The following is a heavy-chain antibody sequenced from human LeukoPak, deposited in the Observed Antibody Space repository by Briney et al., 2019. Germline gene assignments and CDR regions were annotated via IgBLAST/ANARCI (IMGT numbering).Heavy chain of an antibody. Sequence: SETLSLTCTVPGGSISSYYWSWIRQPAGKGLEWIGRIYTSGSTNYNPSLKSRVTMSVDTSKNQFSLKLSSVTAADTAVYYCARVVRGYSSGWYYFDYWGQGTLVTVSS. J-gene: IGHJ4*02. CDR1: GGSISSYY. CDR2: IYTSGST. D-gene: IGHD6-19*01. CDR3: ARVVRGYSSGWYYFDY. V-gene: IGHV4-4*07.